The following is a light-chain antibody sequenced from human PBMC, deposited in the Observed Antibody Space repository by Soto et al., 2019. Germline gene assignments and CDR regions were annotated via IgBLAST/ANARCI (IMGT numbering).Light chain of an antibody. CDR1: SSDVGGYNY. CDR2: EVS. Sequence: QSVLTQPASVSGSPGQSITISCTGTSSDVGGYNYVSWYQQHPGKAPKLMIYEVSNRPSGVSNRFSGSKSGNTASLTISGLQAEDVADYYCSSYTSSSTLEVFGTGTKLTVL. J-gene: IGLJ1*01. CDR3: SSYTSSSTLEV. V-gene: IGLV2-14*01.